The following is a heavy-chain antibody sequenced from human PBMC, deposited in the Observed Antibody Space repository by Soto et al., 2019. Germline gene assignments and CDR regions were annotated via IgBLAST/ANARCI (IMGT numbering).Heavy chain of an antibody. CDR3: ASFNYYGSGSYGSLSDWYGMDV. D-gene: IGHD3-10*01. Sequence: QVQLVQSGAEVKKPGASVKVSCKASGYTFTSYGISWVRQAPGQGLEWMGWISAYNGNTNYAQKLQGRVTMTTDTSTSTAYMALRSLRSDDTAVYYCASFNYYGSGSYGSLSDWYGMDVWGQGTTVTVSS. V-gene: IGHV1-18*01. J-gene: IGHJ6*02. CDR2: ISAYNGNT. CDR1: GYTFTSYG.